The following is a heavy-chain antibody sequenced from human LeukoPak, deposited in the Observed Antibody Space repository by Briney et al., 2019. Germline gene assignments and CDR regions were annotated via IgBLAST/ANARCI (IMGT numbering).Heavy chain of an antibody. CDR1: GFTFISSA. CDR2: ISNNGGYT. V-gene: IGHV3-23*01. Sequence: GGSLRLSCAASGFTFISSAMSWVRQAPGKGLEWVSAISNNGGYTYYADSVQGRFTISRDNSKSTLCLQMNSLRAEDTAVYYCAKQLGYCSDGSCYFPYWGQGTLVTVSS. D-gene: IGHD2-15*01. CDR3: AKQLGYCSDGSCYFPY. J-gene: IGHJ4*02.